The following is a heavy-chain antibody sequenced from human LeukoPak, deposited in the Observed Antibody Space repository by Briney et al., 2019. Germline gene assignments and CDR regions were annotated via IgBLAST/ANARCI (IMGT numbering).Heavy chain of an antibody. Sequence: PGGSLRLSCAASGVTVSTSYQSWVRQAPGKGLEWVSVIYSGGSTYYADSVNGRFPIYRDNSKNTLYLNMNSLRAEDSAVYYCASNGGNSGSFLQLDYWGQGNLVTVSS. V-gene: IGHV3-66*02. CDR2: IYSGGST. D-gene: IGHD1-26*01. J-gene: IGHJ4*02. CDR1: GVTVSTSY. CDR3: ASNGGNSGSFLQLDY.